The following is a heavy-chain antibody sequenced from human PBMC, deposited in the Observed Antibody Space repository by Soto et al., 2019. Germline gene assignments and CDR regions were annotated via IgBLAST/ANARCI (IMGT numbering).Heavy chain of an antibody. CDR2: ISAYNGNT. D-gene: IGHD2-15*01. CDR1: GYTFTSYG. J-gene: IGHJ4*02. CDR3: ESDRYCSLGSCYHFNA. V-gene: IGHV1-18*01. Sequence: QVKLVQSGAEVKKPGASVKVSCKASGYTFTSYGISWVRQAPGQGLEWMGWISAYNGNTNYAQKLQGRVTMTKDTYTSSASREMRSLRSDDTAVYYCESDRYCSLGSCYHFNAWGQGTLVTVSS.